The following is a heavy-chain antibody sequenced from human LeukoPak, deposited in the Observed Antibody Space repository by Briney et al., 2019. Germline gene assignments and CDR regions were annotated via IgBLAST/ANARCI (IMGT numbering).Heavy chain of an antibody. CDR1: GYTFTSYG. V-gene: IGHV1-18*01. J-gene: IGHJ4*02. CDR2: ISAYNGKT. Sequence: ASVKVSCKASGYTFTSYGISWVRQAPGQGLEWMGWISAYNGKTNYAQKLQGRVTMTTDTSTSTAYMELRSLRSDDKAVYYCARDGIDYYPFDYWGQGTLVTVSS. CDR3: ARDGIDYYPFDY. D-gene: IGHD3-22*01.